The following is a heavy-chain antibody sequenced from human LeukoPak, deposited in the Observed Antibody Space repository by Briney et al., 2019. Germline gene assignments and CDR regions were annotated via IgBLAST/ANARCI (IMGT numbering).Heavy chain of an antibody. D-gene: IGHD3-16*01. V-gene: IGHV4-59*13. J-gene: IGHJ2*01. CDR1: GGSISSYY. CDR2: IYYTGST. CDR3: ARVPPWGDYWYFDL. Sequence: PSETLSLTCTVSGGSISSYYWSWIRKPPGKGLEWIGYIYYTGSTNYNPSLKSRVTISIDTSKNQFSLKLSSVTAADTAVYYCARVPPWGDYWYFDLWGRGTLVTVSS.